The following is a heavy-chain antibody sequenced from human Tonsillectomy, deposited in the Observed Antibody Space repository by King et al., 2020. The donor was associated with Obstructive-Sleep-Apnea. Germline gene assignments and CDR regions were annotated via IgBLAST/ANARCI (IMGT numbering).Heavy chain of an antibody. J-gene: IGHJ4*02. D-gene: IGHD3-22*01. CDR2: ISYDGRNK. CDR1: GFTFSSYA. V-gene: IGHV3-30*04. CDR3: ARDALAYYYDSSGYYLDY. Sequence: VQLVQSGGGVVQPGRSLRLSCAASGFTFSSYAMHWVRQAPGKGLEWVAVISYDGRNKYYADSVKGRFTISRDNSKNTLYLQMNSLRAEDTAVYYCARDALAYYYDSSGYYLDYWGQGTLVTVSS.